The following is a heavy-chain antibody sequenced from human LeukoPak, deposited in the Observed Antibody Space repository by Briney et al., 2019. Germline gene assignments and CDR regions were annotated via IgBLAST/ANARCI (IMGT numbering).Heavy chain of an antibody. CDR3: ARSRGYYDILTGLDY. V-gene: IGHV3-33*01. J-gene: IGHJ4*02. D-gene: IGHD3-9*01. CDR1: GFTFSSYG. CDR2: IWYDGSNK. Sequence: GGSLRLSCAASGFTFSSYGMHWVRQAPGKGLEWGAVIWYDGSNKYYADSVKGRFTISRDNSKNTLYLQMNSLRAEDTAVYYCARSRGYYDILTGLDYWGQGTLVTVSS.